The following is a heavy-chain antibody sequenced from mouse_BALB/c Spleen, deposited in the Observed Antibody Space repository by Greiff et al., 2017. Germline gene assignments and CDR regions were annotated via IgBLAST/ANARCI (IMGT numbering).Heavy chain of an antibody. CDR2: ILPGSGST. J-gene: IGHJ4*01. CDR3: ASPYLYAMDY. V-gene: IGHV1-9*01. CDR1: GYTFSSYW. Sequence: QVQLQQSGAELMKPGASVKISCKATGYTFSSYWIEWVKQRPGHGLEWIGEILPGSGSTNYNEKFKGKATFTADTSSNTAYMQLSSLTSEDSAVYYCASPYLYAMDYWGQGTSVTVSS. D-gene: IGHD6-5*01.